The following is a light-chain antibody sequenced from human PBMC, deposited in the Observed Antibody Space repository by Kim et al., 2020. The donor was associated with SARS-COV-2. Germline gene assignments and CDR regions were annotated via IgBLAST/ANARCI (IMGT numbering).Light chain of an antibody. CDR2: RDF. J-gene: IGLJ1*01. Sequence: ELTQPPSVSGTPGQRVTISCSGSSSNIGKYGVYWYHHLPGAAPKLLIYRDFERPSGVPDRFSGSKSGTSASLAISGLRSEDEADYYCAAWDDNLSGFVFGTGTKVTVL. V-gene: IGLV1-47*01. CDR3: AAWDDNLSGFV. CDR1: SSNIGKYG.